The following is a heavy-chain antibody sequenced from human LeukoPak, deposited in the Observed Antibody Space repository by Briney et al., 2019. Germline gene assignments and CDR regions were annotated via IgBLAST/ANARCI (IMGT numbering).Heavy chain of an antibody. V-gene: IGHV3-30-3*01. CDR3: AKEAHLLRFLEWLLGSPDY. D-gene: IGHD3-3*01. CDR2: ISYDGSNK. Sequence: PGRSLRLSCAASGFTFSSYAMHWVRQAPGKGLEWVAVISYDGSNKYYADSVKGRFTISRDNSKNTLYLQMNSLRAEDTAVYYCAKEAHLLRFLEWLLGSPDYWGQGTLVTVSS. CDR1: GFTFSSYA. J-gene: IGHJ4*02.